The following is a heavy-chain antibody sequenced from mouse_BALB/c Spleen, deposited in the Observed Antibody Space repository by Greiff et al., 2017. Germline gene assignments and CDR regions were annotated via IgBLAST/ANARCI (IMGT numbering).Heavy chain of an antibody. J-gene: IGHJ1*01. CDR1: GFTFSSYA. CDR3: ARRDYGYFDV. CDR2: ISSGGSYT. V-gene: IGHV5-9-4*01. Sequence: EVQVVESGGGLVKPGGSLKLSCAASGFTFSSYAMSWVRQSPEKRLEWVAEISSGGSYTYYPDTVTGRFTISRDNAKNTLYLEMSSLRSEDTAMYYCARRDYGYFDVWGAGTTVTVSS.